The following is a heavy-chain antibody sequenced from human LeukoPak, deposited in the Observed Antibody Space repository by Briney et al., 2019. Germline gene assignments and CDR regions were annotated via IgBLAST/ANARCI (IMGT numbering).Heavy chain of an antibody. CDR3: AKDHGIETQLWFFDY. J-gene: IGHJ4*02. CDR2: IYHSGST. D-gene: IGHD5-18*01. Sequence: SETLSLTCTVSGYSITSGYYWGWIRQPPGKGLEWIGNIYHSGSTYYNPSLRSRVTISVDTSKNQFSLKLSSVTAADTAVYYCAKDHGIETQLWFFDYWGQGTLVTVSS. CDR1: GYSITSGYY. V-gene: IGHV4-38-2*02.